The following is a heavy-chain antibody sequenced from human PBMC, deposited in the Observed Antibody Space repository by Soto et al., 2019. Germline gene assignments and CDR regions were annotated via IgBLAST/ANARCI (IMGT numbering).Heavy chain of an antibody. Sequence: TLSLTCAVYGGSFSGYYWTWIRQPPGTGLEWIGEINHSGSTNYNPSLKSRVTISVDTSKNQFSLKLTSVTAADTAVYYCAGASTWHPGAFDIWGQGTTVTVSS. J-gene: IGHJ3*02. CDR3: AGASTWHPGAFDI. V-gene: IGHV4-34*01. CDR1: GGSFSGYY. CDR2: INHSGST.